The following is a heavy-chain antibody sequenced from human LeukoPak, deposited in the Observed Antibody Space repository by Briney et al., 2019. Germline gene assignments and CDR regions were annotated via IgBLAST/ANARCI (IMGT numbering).Heavy chain of an antibody. V-gene: IGHV1-69*04. J-gene: IGHJ4*02. Sequence: SVKVSCKAYGGTFSSYAISWVRQAPGQGLEWMGRIIPILGIANYAQKFQGRVTITADKSTSTAYMELSSLRSEDTAVYYCARVLHGSGSYYNDLVDYWGQGTLVTVSS. CDR3: ARVLHGSGSYYNDLVDY. CDR2: IIPILGIA. CDR1: GGTFSSYA. D-gene: IGHD3-10*01.